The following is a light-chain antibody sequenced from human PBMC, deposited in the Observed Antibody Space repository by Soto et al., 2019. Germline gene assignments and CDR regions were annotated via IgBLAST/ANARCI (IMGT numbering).Light chain of an antibody. CDR2: DVS. V-gene: IGLV2-14*01. J-gene: IGLJ2*01. Sequence: QSALTQPASVSGSPGQSITISCTGTSSDVGGYNYVSWYQQHPGKAPKLMSYDVSNRPSGVSNRFSGSKSGNTASLTISGLQAEDEADYYCSSYTSSSTLVVFSGGTKLTVL. CDR3: SSYTSSSTLVV. CDR1: SSDVGGYNY.